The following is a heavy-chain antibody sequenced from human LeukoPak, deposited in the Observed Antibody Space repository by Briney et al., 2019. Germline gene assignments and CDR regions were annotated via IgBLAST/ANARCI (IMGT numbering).Heavy chain of an antibody. Sequence: GGSLRLSCAASGFTFSDYYMSWIRQAPGKGLEWVSYISSSSSTIYYADSVKGRFTISRDNAKNSLYLQMNSLRDEDTAVYYCARAASYYDSSGYYSWGQGTLVTVSS. J-gene: IGHJ5*02. CDR2: ISSSSSTI. CDR3: ARAASYYDSSGYYS. CDR1: GFTFSDYY. D-gene: IGHD3-22*01. V-gene: IGHV3-11*04.